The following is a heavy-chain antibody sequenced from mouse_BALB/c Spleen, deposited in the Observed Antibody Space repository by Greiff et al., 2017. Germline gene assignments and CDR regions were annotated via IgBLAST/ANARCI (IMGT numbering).Heavy chain of an antibody. CDR2: ISSGGSYT. V-gene: IGHV5-6*02. J-gene: IGHJ4*01. D-gene: IGHD2-3*01. CDR3: ARFYDGFLYAMDY. CDR1: GFTFSSYG. Sequence: DVMLVESGGDLVKPGGSLKLSCAASGFTFSSYGMSWVRQTPDKRLEWVATISSGGSYTYYPDSVKGRFTISRDNAKNTLYLQMSSLKSEDTAMYYCARFYDGFLYAMDYWGQGTSVTVSS.